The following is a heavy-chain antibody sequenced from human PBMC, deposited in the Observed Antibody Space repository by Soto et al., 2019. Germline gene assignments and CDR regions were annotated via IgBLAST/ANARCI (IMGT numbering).Heavy chain of an antibody. CDR1: GYTFTNYG. J-gene: IGHJ4*02. CDR3: ARDPGAASFDF. D-gene: IGHD2-15*01. V-gene: IGHV1-18*01. Sequence: ASVKVSCKASGYTFTNYGISWVRQAPGEGLELVGWINTSNDNKLYAQKLQGRLTLTTDTSTSTAYMDLTTLRSDDTAVYFCARDPGAASFDFWAQGTLVTVSS. CDR2: INTSNDNK.